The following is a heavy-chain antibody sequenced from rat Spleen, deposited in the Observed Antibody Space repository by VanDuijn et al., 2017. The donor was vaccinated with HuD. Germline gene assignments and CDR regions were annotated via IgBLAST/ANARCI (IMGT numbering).Heavy chain of an antibody. CDR2: ISYEGSST. CDR1: GFTFSDYY. J-gene: IGHJ3*01. CDR3: ARTGFAY. V-gene: IGHV5-22*01. Sequence: EVQLMESGGGLVQPGRSLKLSCAASGFTFSDYYMAWVRQAPKKGLEWVASISYEGSSTYYPDTVKGRVVISKDNAKNTGYLQMKNLRSEDTAMYYCARTGFAYWGQGTLVTVSS.